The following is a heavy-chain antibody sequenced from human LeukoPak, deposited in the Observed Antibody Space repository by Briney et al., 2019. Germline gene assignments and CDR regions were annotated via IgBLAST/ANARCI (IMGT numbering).Heavy chain of an antibody. D-gene: IGHD6-13*01. CDR1: GGSFSVYY. J-gene: IGHJ4*02. CDR2: VNDSGST. V-gene: IGHV4-34*01. CDR3: ARGRGIAAAIDY. Sequence: SETLSLTCVVYGGSFSVYYWSWIRQPPGKGLEWIGEVNDSGSTNYNPSLKSRVTLSVDTSKNQFSLKLSSVTAADTAVYYCARGRGIAAAIDYWSQGTLVTVSS.